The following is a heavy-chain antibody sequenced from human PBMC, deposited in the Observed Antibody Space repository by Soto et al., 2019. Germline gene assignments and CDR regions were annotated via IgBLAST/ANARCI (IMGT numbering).Heavy chain of an antibody. V-gene: IGHV4-59*01. CDR1: GGSISSYY. J-gene: IGHJ4*02. D-gene: IGHD6-13*01. Sequence: ETLSRTGPGSGGSISSYYWSWIRQPPGKGLEWIGYIYYSGSTNYKPSLKSRVTISVDTSKNQFSLKLSSVTAADTAVYYCARRYSTSLVIDYWGQGTMVTVSS. CDR3: ARRYSTSLVIDY. CDR2: IYYSGST.